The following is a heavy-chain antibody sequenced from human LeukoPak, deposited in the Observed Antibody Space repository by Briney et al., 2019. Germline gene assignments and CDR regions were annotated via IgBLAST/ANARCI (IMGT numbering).Heavy chain of an antibody. D-gene: IGHD3-22*01. CDR2: ISSSTTTT. CDR3: ATDREDYDSSGYYLSDAFDI. J-gene: IGHJ3*02. Sequence: GGSLRLSCAVSGFTFSGYSMKWVRQAPGKGLEWVSYISSSTTTTFHADSVKGRFTVSRDNDKNSLYLQMDSLRVEDTAVYYCATDREDYDSSGYYLSDAFDIWGQGTMVTVSS. CDR1: GFTFSGYS. V-gene: IGHV3-48*01.